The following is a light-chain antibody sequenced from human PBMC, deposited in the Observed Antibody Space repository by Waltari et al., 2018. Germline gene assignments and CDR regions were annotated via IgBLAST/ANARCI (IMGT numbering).Light chain of an antibody. CDR3: ASWDDSLSGWV. CDR2: KTN. CDR1: SSNIGSDY. V-gene: IGLV1-47*01. Sequence: QSVLTQPPSASGTPGQRVTISCSGSSSNIGSDYVYWFQQLPGTAPKLLIYKTNQRPSGVPDRFSGSKSGTSASLAISGLRSEDEADYYCASWDDSLSGWVFGGGTKLTLL. J-gene: IGLJ3*02.